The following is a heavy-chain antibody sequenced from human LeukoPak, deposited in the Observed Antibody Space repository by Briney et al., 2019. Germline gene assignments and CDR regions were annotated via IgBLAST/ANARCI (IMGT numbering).Heavy chain of an antibody. Sequence: GGSLRLSCAASGFTFSSYSMNWVRQAPGKGLEWVSYTSSSSSPIFYADSVKGRFTISRDNAKNSLYLQMNSLRAEDTAVYYCARDRIPYYYDSSGPFFDIWGQGTMVTVSS. CDR1: GFTFSSYS. V-gene: IGHV3-48*01. D-gene: IGHD3-22*01. J-gene: IGHJ3*02. CDR2: TSSSSSPI. CDR3: ARDRIPYYYDSSGPFFDI.